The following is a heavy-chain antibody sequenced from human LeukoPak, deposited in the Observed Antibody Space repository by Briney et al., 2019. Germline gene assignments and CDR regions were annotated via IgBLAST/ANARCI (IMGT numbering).Heavy chain of an antibody. CDR1: GGSISSSSYY. Sequence: SETLSLTCTVSGGSISSSSYYWGWIRQPPGKGLEWIGSIYYSGSTYYDPSLKSRVTISVDTSKNQFSLKLSSVTAADTAVYYCATWEPGIAAAGYYYYYMDVWGKGTTVTVSS. J-gene: IGHJ6*03. CDR3: ATWEPGIAAAGYYYYYMDV. CDR2: IYYSGST. V-gene: IGHV4-39*01. D-gene: IGHD6-13*01.